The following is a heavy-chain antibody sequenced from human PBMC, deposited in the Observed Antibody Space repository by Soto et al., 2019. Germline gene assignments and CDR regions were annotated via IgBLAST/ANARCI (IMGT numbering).Heavy chain of an antibody. CDR1: GGSISSYY. CDR3: AREAPVSYYYYYGMDV. Sequence: SETLSLTCTVSGGSISSYYWSWIRQPPGKGLEWIGYIYYSGSTNYNPSLKSRVTISVDTSKNQLSLKLSSVTAADMAVYYCAREAPVSYYYYYGMDVWGQGTTVTVSS. V-gene: IGHV4-59*01. J-gene: IGHJ6*02. CDR2: IYYSGST.